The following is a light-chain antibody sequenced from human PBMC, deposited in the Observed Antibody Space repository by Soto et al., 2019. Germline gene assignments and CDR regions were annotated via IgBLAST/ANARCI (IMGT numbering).Light chain of an antibody. J-gene: IGLJ1*01. CDR2: DVS. V-gene: IGLV2-14*01. Sequence: QSALTQPASVSGSPGQSITISCTGTSSDVGGYNYVSWYQQHPGKAPKLMIYDVSNRPSGVSNRFSGSKSGNTASLTISGLQAYYEADYFWRSYTSSTGVFGTGPNVTVL. CDR1: SSDVGGYNY. CDR3: RSYTSSTGV.